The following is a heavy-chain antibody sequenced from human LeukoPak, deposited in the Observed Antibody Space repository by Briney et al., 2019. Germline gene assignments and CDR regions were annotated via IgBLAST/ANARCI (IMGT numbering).Heavy chain of an antibody. Sequence: ASVKVSCKASGYTFTRHYVHWVRQAPGQGLEWMGIINPSGGTTGYAQKFQGRVTMTRDMSTSAVYMELSSLRSEDTAIYYCARVPSGGNKFDSWGQGTLVTVSS. V-gene: IGHV1-46*01. CDR1: GYTFTRHY. CDR3: ARVPSGGNKFDS. D-gene: IGHD6-25*01. J-gene: IGHJ5*01. CDR2: INPSGGTT.